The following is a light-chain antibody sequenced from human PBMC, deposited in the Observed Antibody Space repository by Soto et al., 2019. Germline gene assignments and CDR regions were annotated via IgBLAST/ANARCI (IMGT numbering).Light chain of an antibody. CDR1: SSDVGGYNY. V-gene: IGLV2-14*01. CDR3: SSYTSSSTYV. CDR2: DVS. J-gene: IGLJ1*01. Sequence: QSALTQPASVSGSPGQSITISCTGTSSDVGGYNYVSWYQQHPGKAPKLMIYDVSNRPSRVSNRFSGSKSGNTASLTISGLQAEDEADYYCSSYTSSSTYVLGTGTKVTVL.